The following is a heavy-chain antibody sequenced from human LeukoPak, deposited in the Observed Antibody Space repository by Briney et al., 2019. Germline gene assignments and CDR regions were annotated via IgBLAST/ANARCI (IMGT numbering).Heavy chain of an antibody. CDR3: AKDASRAYYDFWSGYAFDP. Sequence: GGSLRLSCVASGFTFINYGMSWVRQAPGKGLEWVSGISGRGGATYSADSVRGRLTISRDNSQNTLYLHMNSLRGEDTAVYYCAKDASRAYYDFWSGYAFDPWGQGTLVTVSS. CDR1: GFTFINYG. J-gene: IGHJ5*02. V-gene: IGHV3-23*01. CDR2: ISGRGGAT. D-gene: IGHD3-3*01.